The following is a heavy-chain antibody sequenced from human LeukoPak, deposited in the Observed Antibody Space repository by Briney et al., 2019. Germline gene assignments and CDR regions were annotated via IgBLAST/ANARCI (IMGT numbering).Heavy chain of an antibody. V-gene: IGHV3-74*01. CDR3: ARGTAITAGIDF. CDR1: GFAFSTYW. J-gene: IGHJ4*02. CDR2: INPEGAST. D-gene: IGHD6-19*01. Sequence: PGGSLRLSCTASGFAFSTYWMFWVRQAPGKGLVWVSQINPEGASTTYGDPAKGRFTASRDNAKNALHLQMNNLRVDDTAVYYCARGTAITAGIDFWGQGTLVTVSS.